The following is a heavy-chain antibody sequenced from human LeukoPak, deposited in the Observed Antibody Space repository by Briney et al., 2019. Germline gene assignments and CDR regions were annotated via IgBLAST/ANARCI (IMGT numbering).Heavy chain of an antibody. V-gene: IGHV3-23*01. CDR3: ARVYYYDSSGYFGY. Sequence: PGGSLRLSCAASGFNFSSYAMSWVRQAPGKGLEWVSAISGSGGSTYCADSVKGRFTISRDNSKTTLYLQMNSLRAEDTAVYYCARVYYYDSSGYFGYWGQGTLVTVSS. D-gene: IGHD3-22*01. CDR1: GFNFSSYA. CDR2: ISGSGGST. J-gene: IGHJ4*02.